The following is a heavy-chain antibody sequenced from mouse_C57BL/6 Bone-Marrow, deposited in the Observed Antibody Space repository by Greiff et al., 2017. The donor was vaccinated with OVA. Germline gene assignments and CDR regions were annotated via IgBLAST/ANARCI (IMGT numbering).Heavy chain of an antibody. CDR2: IDPNSGGT. D-gene: IGHD1-1*01. CDR3: ARVYYCSSEYYCDY. CDR1: GYTFTSYW. V-gene: IGHV1-72*01. J-gene: IGHJ2*01. Sequence: QVQLQQPGAELVKPGASVKLSCKASGYTFTSYWMHWVKQRPGRGLEWIGRIDPNSGGTKYNAKFKSKATLTVDKPSSTACMQLSRLTSEDSAVYYCARVYYCSSEYYCDYWGQGTTLTVSS.